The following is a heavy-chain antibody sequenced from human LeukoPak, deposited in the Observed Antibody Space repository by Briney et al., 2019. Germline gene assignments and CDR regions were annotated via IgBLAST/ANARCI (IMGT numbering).Heavy chain of an antibody. V-gene: IGHV3-33*01. D-gene: IGHD2-21*02. CDR1: GFTFSSYG. Sequence: GSVRLSCAASGFTFSSYGMHWVRQAPGKGLEWVAVIWYDGSNKYYADSVKGRFTISRDNSKNTLYLQMNSLRAEDTAVYYCARQTSHRELYFDYWGQGTLVTVSS. J-gene: IGHJ4*02. CDR2: IWYDGSNK. CDR3: ARQTSHRELYFDY.